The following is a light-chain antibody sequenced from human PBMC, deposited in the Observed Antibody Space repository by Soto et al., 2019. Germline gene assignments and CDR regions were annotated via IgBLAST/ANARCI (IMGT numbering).Light chain of an antibody. CDR3: QQSYSVPLT. V-gene: IGKV1-39*01. J-gene: IGKJ4*01. Sequence: DLQMTQSPSSLSASIGDRVTITCRASQTISSYLNWYQQKPGKAPKLLIYAESNLQSGVPSRFSGSGSGTDFTLTISSLQPEDFATYYCQQSYSVPLTFGGGTKVEIK. CDR1: QTISSY. CDR2: AES.